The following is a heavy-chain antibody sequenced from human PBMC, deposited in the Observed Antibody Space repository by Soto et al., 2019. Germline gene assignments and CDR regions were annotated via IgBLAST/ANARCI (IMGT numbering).Heavy chain of an antibody. CDR2: INPKSGGT. V-gene: IGHV1-2*04. D-gene: IGHD2-8*01. J-gene: IGHJ6*02. CDR3: ARGDSTDCSNGVCSFFYNHEMDV. CDR1: GYSFTDYH. Sequence: ASVKVSCKASGYSFTDYHIHWVRQAPGQGLAWLGRINPKSGGTSTAQKFQGWVTMTTDTSISTASMELTRLTSDDTAIYYCARGDSTDCSNGVCSFFYNHEMDVWGQGTTVTVSS.